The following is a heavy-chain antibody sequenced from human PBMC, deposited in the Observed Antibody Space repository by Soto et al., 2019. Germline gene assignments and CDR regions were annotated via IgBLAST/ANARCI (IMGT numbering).Heavy chain of an antibody. CDR3: ARDYYDSSGYYLDY. D-gene: IGHD3-22*01. J-gene: IGHJ4*02. CDR2: IKQDGSEK. CDR1: GFTFSSYW. V-gene: IGHV3-7*01. Sequence: WGSLRLSCAASGFTFSSYWMSWVRQAPGKGLEWVANIKQDGSEKYYVDSVKGRFTISRDNAKNSLYLQMNSLRAEDTAVYYCARDYYDSSGYYLDYWGQGTLVTVSS.